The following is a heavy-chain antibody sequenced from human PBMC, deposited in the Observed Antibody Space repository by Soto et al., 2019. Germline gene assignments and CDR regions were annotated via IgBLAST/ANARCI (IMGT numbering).Heavy chain of an antibody. D-gene: IGHD3-10*01. Sequence: PSETLSLTCAVSGGSISSGGYSWSWIRQPPGKGLEWIGYIYHSGSTYYNPSLKSRVTISVDRSKNQFSLRLSSVTAADTAVYYCARDYYGSGSYYYWGQGTLVTVSS. J-gene: IGHJ4*02. V-gene: IGHV4-30-2*01. CDR2: IYHSGST. CDR3: ARDYYGSGSYYY. CDR1: GGSISSGGYS.